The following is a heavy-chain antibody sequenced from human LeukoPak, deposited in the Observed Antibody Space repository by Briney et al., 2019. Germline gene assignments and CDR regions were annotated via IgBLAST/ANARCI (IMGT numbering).Heavy chain of an antibody. Sequence: PGGSLRLSCAVSGFMCSNWWMAWVRQAPGKGLEGVASIKQDGTEKFYVDYVKGRFTISRDNTKNSLYLQMNSLRAEDTAVYYCARESHSNYDYWGQGTLVTVSS. CDR3: ARESHSNYDY. J-gene: IGHJ4*02. CDR1: GFMCSNWW. CDR2: IKQDGTEK. V-gene: IGHV3-7*01. D-gene: IGHD4-11*01.